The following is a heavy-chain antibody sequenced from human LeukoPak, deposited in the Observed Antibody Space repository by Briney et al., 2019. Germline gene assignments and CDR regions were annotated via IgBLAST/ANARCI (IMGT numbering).Heavy chain of an antibody. J-gene: IGHJ2*01. V-gene: IGHV1-18*01. CDR2: ISAYNGNT. D-gene: IGHD1-26*01. Sequence: ASVNVSCKASGYTFTSYGISWVRQAPGQGLEWMGWISAYNGNTNYAQKLQGRVTMTTDTSTSTAYMELRSLRSDDTGVYYCARDNRYSGSYSRYFDLWGRGTLVTVSS. CDR1: GYTFTSYG. CDR3: ARDNRYSGSYSRYFDL.